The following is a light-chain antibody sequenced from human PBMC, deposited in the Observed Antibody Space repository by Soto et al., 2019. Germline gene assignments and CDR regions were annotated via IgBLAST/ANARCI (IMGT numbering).Light chain of an antibody. V-gene: IGLV2-23*02. CDR1: SSDVGSYNL. CDR2: EVS. CDR3: CSYAGSSTFYV. Sequence: QSALTQPASVSGSPGQSITISCTGTSSDVGSYNLISWYQQYPDKAPKLMIYEVSKRPSGVSNRFSGSKSGNMASLTISGLQAEDEADYYCCSYAGSSTFYVFGSGTKLTVL. J-gene: IGLJ1*01.